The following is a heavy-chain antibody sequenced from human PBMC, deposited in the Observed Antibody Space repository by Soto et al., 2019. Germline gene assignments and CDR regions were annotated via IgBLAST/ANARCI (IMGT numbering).Heavy chain of an antibody. CDR1: GGSISSYY. Sequence: SETLSLTCTVSGGSISSYYWSWIRQPPGKGLEWIGYIYYSGSTNYNPSLKSRVTISVDTSKNQFSLKLSSVTAADTAVYYCARDYYYYGMDVWGQGTTVTVSS. J-gene: IGHJ6*02. V-gene: IGHV4-59*01. CDR2: IYYSGST. CDR3: ARDYYYYGMDV.